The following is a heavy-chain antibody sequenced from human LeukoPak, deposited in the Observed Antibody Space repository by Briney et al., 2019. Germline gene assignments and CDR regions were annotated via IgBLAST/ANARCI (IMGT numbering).Heavy chain of an antibody. Sequence: GGSLRLSCAASGFTFSSYAMSWVRQAPGKGLEWVSAISGSGGSTYYADSVKGRFTIPGDNSKNTLYLQMNSLRAEDTAVYYCAKDGGDYEFDYWGQGTLVTVSS. J-gene: IGHJ4*02. CDR3: AKDGGDYEFDY. V-gene: IGHV3-23*01. CDR1: GFTFSSYA. CDR2: ISGSGGST. D-gene: IGHD4-17*01.